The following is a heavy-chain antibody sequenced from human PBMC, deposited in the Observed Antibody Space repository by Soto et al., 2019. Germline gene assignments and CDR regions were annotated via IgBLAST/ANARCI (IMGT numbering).Heavy chain of an antibody. Sequence: SDTLSLTCTVSGGSISSYYWSWIRQPPGKGLEWIGYIYYSGSTNYNPSLKSRVTISVDTSKNQFSLKLSSVTAADTAVYYCARAGGLGAVAVDYWGQGTLVTVS. D-gene: IGHD6-19*01. J-gene: IGHJ4*02. CDR2: IYYSGST. V-gene: IGHV4-59*08. CDR1: GGSISSYY. CDR3: ARAGGLGAVAVDY.